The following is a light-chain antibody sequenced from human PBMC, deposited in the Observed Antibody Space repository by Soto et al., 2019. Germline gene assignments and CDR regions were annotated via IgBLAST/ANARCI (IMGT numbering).Light chain of an antibody. CDR3: QQYDNYPYS. J-gene: IGKJ2*01. Sequence: DIQMTQSPSTLSAFVGDRVTITCRASQSISRWFAWYQQKPGKAPKLLIYEASNLETGVPARFRGGGSGTEFTLTITSLQPDDFATYYCQQYDNYPYSFGQGTKVDIK. V-gene: IGKV1-5*03. CDR1: QSISRW. CDR2: EAS.